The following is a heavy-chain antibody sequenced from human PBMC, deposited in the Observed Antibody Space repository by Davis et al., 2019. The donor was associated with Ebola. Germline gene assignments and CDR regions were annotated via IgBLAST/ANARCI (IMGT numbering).Heavy chain of an antibody. V-gene: IGHV3-21*01. CDR1: GSPFISYS. Sequence: GGSLRPSFPAPGSPFISYSMNWVRQAPGKGLEWVSSISSSSSYIYYADSVKGRFTIARDNAKNTLYLQMNNLRVEDTAVYYCAKLPGYYWGQGTRGTDSS. J-gene: IGHJ4*02. CDR3: AKLPGYY. D-gene: IGHD1-7*01. CDR2: ISSSSSYI.